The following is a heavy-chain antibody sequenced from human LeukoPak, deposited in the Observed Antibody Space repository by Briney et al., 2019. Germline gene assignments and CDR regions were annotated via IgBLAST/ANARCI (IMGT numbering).Heavy chain of an antibody. Sequence: WGSLRLSCAASGFTFSNYAMSWVRQAPGKGLEWVSVISGSGGATYYADSVKGRFTISRDNSKNTLYLQMNSLRAEDTAVYYCAKDGVATITFAYWGQGTLVTVSS. CDR3: AKDGVATITFAY. J-gene: IGHJ4*02. CDR1: GFTFSNYA. V-gene: IGHV3-23*01. CDR2: ISGSGGAT. D-gene: IGHD5-12*01.